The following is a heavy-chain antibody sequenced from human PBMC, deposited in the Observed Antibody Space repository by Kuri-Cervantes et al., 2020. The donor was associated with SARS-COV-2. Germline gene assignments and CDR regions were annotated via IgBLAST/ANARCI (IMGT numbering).Heavy chain of an antibody. Sequence: KVSCKGSGYSFTTYWIGWVRQMPGKGLEWMGIIYPGDSDTRYSPSFQGQVTISADKSISTAFLQWGSLKASDTAIYYCARRAYGEQVDYYYMDVWGKGTTVTVSS. J-gene: IGHJ6*03. CDR2: IYPGDSDT. CDR1: GYSFTTYW. V-gene: IGHV5-51*01. D-gene: IGHD4-17*01. CDR3: ARRAYGEQVDYYYMDV.